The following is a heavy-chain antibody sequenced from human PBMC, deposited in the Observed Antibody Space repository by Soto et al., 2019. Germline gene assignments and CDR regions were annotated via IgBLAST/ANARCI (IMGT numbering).Heavy chain of an antibody. D-gene: IGHD3-16*01. CDR1: GFTFSNYG. CDR2: ISYDEKDK. CDR3: DKDRGRRVGGFDF. J-gene: IGHJ4*02. Sequence: QVQLVQSGGGVVQPGRSLRLSCEASGFTFSNYGMHWVRQAPGKGLEWVSVISYDEKDKFYVDSVKGRFTISRDSSRNMLNLQMHGLRTDDRAGYYCDKDRGRRVGGFDFWGQGTLVTVSS. V-gene: IGHV3-30*18.